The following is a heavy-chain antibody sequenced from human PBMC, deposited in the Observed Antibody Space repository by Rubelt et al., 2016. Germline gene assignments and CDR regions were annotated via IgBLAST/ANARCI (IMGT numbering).Heavy chain of an antibody. J-gene: IGHJ4*02. D-gene: IGHD3-3*01. CDR3: AIYDFWSGYYLDY. Sequence: EVQLVQSGAEVKKPGESLRISCKGSGYSFTSYWISWVRQMPGKGLEWMGRIDPSDSYTNYSPAFQGHVTMSADKSISTAYLQWSSLKASDTAMYYCAIYDFWSGYYLDYWGQGTLVTVSS. V-gene: IGHV5-10-1*03. CDR2: IDPSDSYT. CDR1: GYSFTSYW.